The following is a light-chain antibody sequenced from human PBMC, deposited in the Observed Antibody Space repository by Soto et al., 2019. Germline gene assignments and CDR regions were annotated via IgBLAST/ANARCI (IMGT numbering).Light chain of an antibody. CDR3: QQYGDSPLT. J-gene: IGKJ4*01. CDR2: GVS. V-gene: IGKV3-20*01. Sequence: IVLTQSPGTVYLSPGERATLSCSASQSVTSSYLAWYQQKPGQAPRLLIYGVSSGATGIPDRLSGSGAGTDFTLTISRLEPEDFAVYYCQQYGDSPLTFGGGTKVDIK. CDR1: QSVTSSY.